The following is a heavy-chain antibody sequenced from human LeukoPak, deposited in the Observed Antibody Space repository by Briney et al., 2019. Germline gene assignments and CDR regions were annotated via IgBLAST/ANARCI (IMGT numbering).Heavy chain of an antibody. CDR2: ISSSGSTI. D-gene: IGHD6-19*01. CDR3: ARGKLAGTVDY. CDR1: GFTFSDYY. J-gene: IGHJ4*02. V-gene: IGHV3-11*04. Sequence: PGGSLRLSCAASGFTFSDYYMSWIRQAPGKGLEWVSYISSSGSTIYYADSVRGRFTISRDNSKNTLYLQMNSLRAEDTAVYYCARGKLAGTVDYWGQGTLVTVSS.